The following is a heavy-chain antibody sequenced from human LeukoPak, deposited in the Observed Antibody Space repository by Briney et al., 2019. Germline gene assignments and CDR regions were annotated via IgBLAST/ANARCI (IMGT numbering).Heavy chain of an antibody. CDR2: IRYDGSNK. D-gene: IGHD1-1*01. CDR1: GFTFSSYW. V-gene: IGHV3-30*02. CDR3: ARDLTGTGDY. J-gene: IGHJ4*02. Sequence: GGSLRLSCAASGFTFSSYWMSWVRQAPGKGLEWVAFIRYDGSNKYYADSVKGRFTIFRDNSKNTLYLQMNSLRAEDTAVYHCARDLTGTGDYWGQGTLVTVSS.